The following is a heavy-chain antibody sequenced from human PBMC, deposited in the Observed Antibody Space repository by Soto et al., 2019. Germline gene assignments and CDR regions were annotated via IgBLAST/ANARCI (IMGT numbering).Heavy chain of an antibody. CDR1: GFTFSSHA. J-gene: IGHJ6*02. Sequence: PGGSLRLSCAASGFTFSSHAMHWVRQGPGKGLEWVAFISYDGSNKYYADSVKGRFTISRDNSKNTLSLQMNSLRFEDTAVYYCVTTTVVPPGGLYYYGMDVWGQGTTVTVSS. CDR2: ISYDGSNK. CDR3: VTTTVVPPGGLYYYGMDV. V-gene: IGHV3-30-3*01. D-gene: IGHD4-17*01.